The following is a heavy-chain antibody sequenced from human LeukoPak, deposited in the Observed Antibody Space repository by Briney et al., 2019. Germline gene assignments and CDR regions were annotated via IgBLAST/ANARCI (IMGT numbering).Heavy chain of an antibody. CDR1: GLTSNNFP. CDR2: SSGSGGGT. V-gene: IGHV3-23*01. Sequence: GGSLSLSWAASGLTSNNFPINGVRRVPGKGWDWFSVSSGSGGGTYYADSVKGRFTISRDNSKNTLYLQMNSLRAEDTAVYYCAKEPSSGWNPTRYFHSWGQGTLVTVSS. J-gene: IGHJ4*02. D-gene: IGHD6-19*01. CDR3: AKEPSSGWNPTRYFHS.